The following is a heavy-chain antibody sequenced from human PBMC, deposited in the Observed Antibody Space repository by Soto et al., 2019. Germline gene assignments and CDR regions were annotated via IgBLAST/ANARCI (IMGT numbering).Heavy chain of an antibody. CDR2: FDPDEAET. CDR1: GYTLNEVA. D-gene: IGHD4-17*01. Sequence: QVQLVQSGAEVKKPGASVKVPCKVSGYTLNEVAMHWVRQAPGKGLEWLGGFDPDEAETIYAQHFQGRVTMTEDTSTDTVYMELSSLRSEDTAFYFCTTYHGDYNFDHWGQGTLVTVSS. J-gene: IGHJ5*02. V-gene: IGHV1-24*01. CDR3: TTYHGDYNFDH.